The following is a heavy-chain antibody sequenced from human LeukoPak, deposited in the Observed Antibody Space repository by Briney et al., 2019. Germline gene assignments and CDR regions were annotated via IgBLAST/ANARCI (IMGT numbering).Heavy chain of an antibody. CDR1: GFTFTDYY. J-gene: IGHJ4*02. Sequence: GGSLRLSCAASGFTFTDYYLSWIRQAPGKGLEWVAYISSTGSLMYYAHSVKGRFTISRDNAQNLVYLQMNSLRAEDTAVYYCGGEPYGTSSDRLDYWGQGTLVTVST. CDR3: GGEPYGTSSDRLDY. CDR2: ISSTGSLM. V-gene: IGHV3-11*04. D-gene: IGHD6-6*01.